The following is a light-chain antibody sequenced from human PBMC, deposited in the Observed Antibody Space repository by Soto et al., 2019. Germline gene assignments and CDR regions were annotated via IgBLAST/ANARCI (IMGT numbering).Light chain of an antibody. CDR1: SSDVGGYNY. CDR3: SSYTSSSNWV. CDR2: EVS. V-gene: IGLV2-14*01. J-gene: IGLJ3*02. Sequence: QYALTQPASVSGSPGQSITISCTGTSSDVGGYNYVSWYQQHPGKAPKLMIYEVSNRPSGVSNRFSGSKSGNTASLTISGLQAEDEADYCCSSYTSSSNWVFGGGTKLTVL.